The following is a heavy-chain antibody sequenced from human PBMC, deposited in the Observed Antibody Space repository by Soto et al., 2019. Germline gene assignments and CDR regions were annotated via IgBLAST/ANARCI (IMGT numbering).Heavy chain of an antibody. V-gene: IGHV3-30*18. D-gene: IGHD2-2*01. Sequence: GGSLRLSCAASGFTFTTYGMNWVRQAPGKGLEWVAVISYDGSNKLYADPVRGRFAISRDNSKNTLYLQMDSLRPEDTAVYYCAKDRGYCSNSISFNIPDFDYWGQGAPVTVSS. CDR3: AKDRGYCSNSISFNIPDFDY. CDR1: GFTFTTYG. J-gene: IGHJ4*02. CDR2: ISYDGSNK.